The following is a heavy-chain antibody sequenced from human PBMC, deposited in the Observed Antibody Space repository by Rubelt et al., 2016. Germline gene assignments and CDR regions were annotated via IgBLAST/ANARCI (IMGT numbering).Heavy chain of an antibody. CDR3: ARTGKG. CDR1: GFTFVSYA. CDR2: ITNSGGNL. V-gene: IGHV3-48*04. Sequence: EVQLLESGGGLVQPGGSLRLSCAASGFTFVSYAVTWVRQAPGKGLAWDSYITNSGGNLYYAASVEGRCTISRDNAKNSLYLQMNSLRADDTAGYYCARTGKGWGQGTLVTVSS. J-gene: IGHJ4*02.